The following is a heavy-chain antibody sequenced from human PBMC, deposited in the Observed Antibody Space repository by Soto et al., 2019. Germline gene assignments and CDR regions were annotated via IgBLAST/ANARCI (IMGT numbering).Heavy chain of an antibody. D-gene: IGHD2-15*01. V-gene: IGHV4-59*01. CDR2: VYHNGAT. CDR1: RGSISNYY. CDR3: ATRPPPGGWRGVFDF. J-gene: IGHJ4*02. Sequence: QVQLQESGPGLVKPAETLSLTCTVSRGSISNYYWSWIRQPPGKGPEWIGYVYHNGATNYNPSLECRVTRSLDTSKNQFSLNLKSVTASDTAVYYCATRPPPGGWRGVFDFWRQGTLVTVSS.